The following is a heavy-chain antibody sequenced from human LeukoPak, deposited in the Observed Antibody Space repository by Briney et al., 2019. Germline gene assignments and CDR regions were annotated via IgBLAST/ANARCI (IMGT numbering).Heavy chain of an antibody. Sequence: PGRSLRLSCAASGFTFSSYGMHGVRQAPGKGLEGVAVIWYDGSNKYYADSVKGRFTISRDNSKNTLYLQMNSLRDEDTAVYYCAKDFFPLSSGWYFGYFQHWGQGTLVTVSS. V-gene: IGHV3-33*06. CDR3: AKDFFPLSSGWYFGYFQH. CDR1: GFTFSSYG. D-gene: IGHD6-19*01. CDR2: IWYDGSNK. J-gene: IGHJ1*01.